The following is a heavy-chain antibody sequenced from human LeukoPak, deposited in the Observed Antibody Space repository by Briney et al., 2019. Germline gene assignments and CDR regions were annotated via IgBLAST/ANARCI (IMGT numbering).Heavy chain of an antibody. CDR3: ARDRLGDYDNSGYYDN. Sequence: KPGGSLRLSCAASGFTFSDYYMSWIRQAPGKGLEWVSYICDSGRTIYSADSVKARFTISRDNATNPVYLQINNLTAEDTAVYYCARDRLGDYDNSGYYDNWGQATLVTVYS. V-gene: IGHV3-11*01. CDR2: ICDSGRTI. J-gene: IGHJ4*02. CDR1: GFTFSDYY. D-gene: IGHD3-22*01.